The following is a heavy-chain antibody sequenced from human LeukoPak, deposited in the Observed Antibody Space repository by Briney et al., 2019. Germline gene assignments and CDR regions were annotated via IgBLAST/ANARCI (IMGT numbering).Heavy chain of an antibody. D-gene: IGHD4-23*01. CDR2: ISSSGSTI. J-gene: IGHJ4*02. CDR3: ARELVTSIIGDY. V-gene: IGHV3-48*03. Sequence: GGSLRLSCAASGFTFSAYEMNWVRQAPGKGLEWVSYISSSGSTIYYADSVKGRFTISRDNAKNSLYLQMNSLRAEDTAVYYCARELVTSIIGDYWGQGTLVTVSS. CDR1: GFTFSAYE.